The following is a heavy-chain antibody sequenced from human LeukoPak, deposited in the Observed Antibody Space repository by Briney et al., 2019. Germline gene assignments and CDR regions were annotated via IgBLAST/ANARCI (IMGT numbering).Heavy chain of an antibody. CDR2: ISAYNGNT. CDR1: GYPFTSYG. Sequence: GASVKVSCKASGYPFTSYGISWVRQAPGQGLEWMGWISAYNGNTNYAQKVQGRVTMTTDTSTSTAYMELRSLRSDDTAVYYCARDPQQLVGATGGGFNFWGQGTLVTVSS. V-gene: IGHV1-18*01. J-gene: IGHJ4*02. CDR3: ARDPQQLVGATGGGFNF. D-gene: IGHD1-26*01.